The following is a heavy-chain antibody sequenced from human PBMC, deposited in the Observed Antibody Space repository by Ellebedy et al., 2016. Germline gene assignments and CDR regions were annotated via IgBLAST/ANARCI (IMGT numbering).Heavy chain of an antibody. CDR1: GFTFGDYA. J-gene: IGHJ6*03. D-gene: IGHD3-16*02. CDR2: IRSKAYGGTT. V-gene: IGHV3-49*03. CDR3: TRKAYYDYVWGSYRYSDYYYMDV. Sequence: GGSLRLSCTASGFTFGDYAMSWFRQAPGKGLEWVGFIRSKAYGGTTEYAASVKGRFTISRDDSKSIAYLQMNSLKTEDTAVYYCTRKAYYDYVWGSYRYSDYYYMDVWGKGTTVTVSS.